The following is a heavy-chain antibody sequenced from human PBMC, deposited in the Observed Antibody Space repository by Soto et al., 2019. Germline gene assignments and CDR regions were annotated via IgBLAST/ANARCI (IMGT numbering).Heavy chain of an antibody. D-gene: IGHD6-13*01. J-gene: IGHJ5*02. CDR2: INAGNGDI. Sequence: ASVKVSCKASGYTLRNYAMHWVRQAPGQRLEWMGGINAGNGDIKYSQKFQGRVSITRERSANTAYVEVSSLRFGDTAVCYCVIDGEGRAGAGMASWGQGTLVTVSA. CDR3: VIDGEGRAGAGMAS. V-gene: IGHV1-3*01. CDR1: GYTLRNYA.